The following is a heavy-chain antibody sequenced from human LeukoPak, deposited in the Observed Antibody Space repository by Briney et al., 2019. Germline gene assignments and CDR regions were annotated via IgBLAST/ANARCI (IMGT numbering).Heavy chain of an antibody. V-gene: IGHV3-30*02. CDR3: ASLQQWLVRRYFDY. Sequence: PGGSLRLSCAASGFTFSNYGMHWVRQAPGKGLEWVAFIRYDGSNKYYADSVKGRFTISRDNSKNTLYLQMNSLRAEDTAVYYCASLQQWLVRRYFDYWGQGTLVTVSS. D-gene: IGHD6-19*01. CDR2: IRYDGSNK. CDR1: GFTFSNYG. J-gene: IGHJ4*02.